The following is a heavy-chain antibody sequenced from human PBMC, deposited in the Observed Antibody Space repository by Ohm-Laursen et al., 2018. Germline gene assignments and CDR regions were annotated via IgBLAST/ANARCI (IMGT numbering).Heavy chain of an antibody. J-gene: IGHJ3*01. CDR2: IYYSGST. CDR3: AKYRTDGYNYDAFAV. V-gene: IGHV4-59*01. D-gene: IGHD5-24*01. Sequence: SQTLSLTCSVSGGSISSYYWTWIRQPPGQELEWIGHIYYSGSTTYNPSLESRITISVETSKSQFSLRLTSVTAADTAVYYCAKYRTDGYNYDAFAVWGQGTMVTVSS. CDR1: GGSISSYY.